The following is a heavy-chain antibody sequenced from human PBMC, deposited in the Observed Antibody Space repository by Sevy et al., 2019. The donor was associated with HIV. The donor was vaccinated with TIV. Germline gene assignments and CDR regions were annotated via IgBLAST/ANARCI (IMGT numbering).Heavy chain of an antibody. CDR2: ISGSGRYT. V-gene: IGHV3-23*01. CDR3: AKGVCSGGTCPRDYYYYGMDV. CDR1: EFTFSSYA. Sequence: GGSLRLSCAASEFTFSSYAMSWVRQAPGKGLEWVASISGSGRYTYYADSVEGRFTISRDNSKNTLYVQMNSLRAEDTAVYYCAKGVCSGGTCPRDYYYYGMDVWGQGTTVTVSS. J-gene: IGHJ6*02. D-gene: IGHD2-15*01.